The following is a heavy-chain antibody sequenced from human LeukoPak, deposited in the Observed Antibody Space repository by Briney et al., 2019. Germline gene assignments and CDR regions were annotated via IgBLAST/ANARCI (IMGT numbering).Heavy chain of an antibody. CDR2: ITGNGGYT. J-gene: IGHJ4*02. V-gene: IGHV3-23*01. CDR3: AKGTLQQFDY. D-gene: IGHD1-1*01. CDR1: GFTFSSYA. Sequence: GGSLRLSCAASGFTFSSYAMNWVRQAPGKGLEWVSGITGNGGYTYYADSVKGQFTISRDNSRSTLYLQMNSPRAEDTAIYYCAKGTLQQFDYWGQGTLVTVSS.